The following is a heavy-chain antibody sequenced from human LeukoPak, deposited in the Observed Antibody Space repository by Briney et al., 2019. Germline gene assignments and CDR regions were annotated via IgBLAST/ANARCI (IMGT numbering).Heavy chain of an antibody. V-gene: IGHV3-74*03. J-gene: IGHJ5*02. CDR3: SRERDSNWFDP. CDR2: VSPDGLTT. CDR1: EFTFSRYW. Sequence: GGSLRLSCAASEFTFSRYWMPWVRQAPGKGLVWVSRVSPDGLTTKYADSVKGRFTISRDNAKNTPYLQMNSPRDEDTAMYYCSRERDSNWFDPWGQGTLVTVSS.